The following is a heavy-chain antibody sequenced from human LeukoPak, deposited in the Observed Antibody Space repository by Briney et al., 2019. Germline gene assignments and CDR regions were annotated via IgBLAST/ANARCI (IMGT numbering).Heavy chain of an antibody. J-gene: IGHJ3*01. V-gene: IGHV5-51*01. CDR3: GISGDRVPLQDDVFDV. D-gene: IGHD1-26*01. Sequence: GESLKISCKVSGYSFTSYCIGWVRQMPGKGLEWMGIIYPCDSGPTYSPSFQGQVTISVDKSINTAYLQWSSLQASDTAMYYCGISGDRVPLQDDVFDVWGQGTMVTVST. CDR2: IYPCDSGP. CDR1: GYSFTSYC.